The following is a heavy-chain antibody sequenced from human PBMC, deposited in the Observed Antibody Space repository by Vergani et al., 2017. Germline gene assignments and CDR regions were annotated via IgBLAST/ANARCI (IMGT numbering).Heavy chain of an antibody. D-gene: IGHD3-16*02. J-gene: IGHJ6*02. CDR2: ISSSSSYI. V-gene: IGHV3-21*01. Sequence: EVQLVESGGGLVKPGGSLRLSCAASGFTFSSYSMNWVRQAPGKGLEWVSSISSSSSYIYYADSVKGRFTISRENAKNSLYLQMNSLRAEDTAVYYCARESVSFGGVIVTPYYYYGMDVWGQGTTVTVSS. CDR3: ARESVSFGGVIVTPYYYYGMDV. CDR1: GFTFSSYS.